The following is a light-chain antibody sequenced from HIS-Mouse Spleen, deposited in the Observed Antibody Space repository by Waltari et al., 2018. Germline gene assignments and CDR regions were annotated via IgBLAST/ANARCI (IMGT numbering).Light chain of an antibody. J-gene: IGKJ1*01. CDR2: KAS. CDR3: QQYNSYSRT. V-gene: IGKV1-5*03. Sequence: DIQMTQSPSTLSASVGDRVTITCRASPSISSWLAWYQQKPGKAPNLLIYKASSLESGVPSRFSGSGSGTEFTLTISSLQPDDFATYYCQQYNSYSRTFGQGTKVEIK. CDR1: PSISSW.